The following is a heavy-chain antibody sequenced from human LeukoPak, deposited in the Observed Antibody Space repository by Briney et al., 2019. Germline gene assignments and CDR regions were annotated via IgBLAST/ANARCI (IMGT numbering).Heavy chain of an antibody. CDR2: INHSGST. V-gene: IGHV4-34*01. D-gene: IGHD2-2*01. J-gene: IGHJ1*01. CDR1: GGSFSGYY. Sequence: PSETLSLTCAVYGGSFSGYYWSWIRQPPGKGLEWIGEINHSGSTNYNPSLKSRVTISVDTSKNQFSLKLSSVTAADTAVYYCARNIVVVPAAPEYFQHWGQGTLVTVSS. CDR3: ARNIVVVPAAPEYFQH.